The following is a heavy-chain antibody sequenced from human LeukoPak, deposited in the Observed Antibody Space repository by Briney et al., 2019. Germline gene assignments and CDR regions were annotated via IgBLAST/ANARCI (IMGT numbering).Heavy chain of an antibody. CDR2: GYCNGRS. V-gene: IGHV4-30-4*08. J-gene: IGHJ6*02. CDR3: ARAGSSGPYCTIGSCYGMDV. D-gene: IGHD2-8*01. Sequence: SETLSLTCTVSGVSINNPNYCWSWVRQPPGKGLEWVGYGYCNGRSYYNPSLRSRLTMTVDTPSNQFSLELSSVTAADTAVYYCARAGSSGPYCTIGSCYGMDVWGHGTTVTVSS. CDR1: GVSINNPNYC.